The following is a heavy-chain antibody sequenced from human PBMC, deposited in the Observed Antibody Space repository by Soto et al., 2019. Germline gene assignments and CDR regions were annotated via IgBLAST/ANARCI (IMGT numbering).Heavy chain of an antibody. D-gene: IGHD3-22*01. CDR1: GYTFSSYG. J-gene: IGHJ6*02. CDR3: ARDKVVITTSYYYYGMDV. CDR2: ISADNGNT. V-gene: IGHV1-18*01. Sequence: ASVKVSCKASGYTFSSYGITWVRQAPGQGLEWMGWISADNGNTKYAQKLQGRVTMTTDTSTSTAYMELRSLRSDDTAVYYCARDKVVITTSYYYYGMDVWGQGTTVTVSS.